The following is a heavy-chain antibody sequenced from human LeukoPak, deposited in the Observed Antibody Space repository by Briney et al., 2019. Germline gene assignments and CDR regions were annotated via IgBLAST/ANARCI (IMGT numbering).Heavy chain of an antibody. J-gene: IGHJ4*02. D-gene: IGHD2-15*01. Sequence: GGSLRLSCASSGFTFSYYYMSWIRQAPGKGLEWVSYISSSGSTIYYADSVKGRFHIYRDNAKKSLYLQMNSLRAEDTAVYYCARDTWVDLDYWGQGTLVTVSS. CDR2: ISSSGSTI. V-gene: IGHV3-11*01. CDR1: GFTFSYYY. CDR3: ARDTWVDLDY.